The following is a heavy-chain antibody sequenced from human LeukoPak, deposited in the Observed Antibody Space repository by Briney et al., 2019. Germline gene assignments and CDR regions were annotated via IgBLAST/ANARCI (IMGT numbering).Heavy chain of an antibody. CDR3: ARDLVGYSYGQCPYDY. D-gene: IGHD5-18*01. CDR2: FDPEDGET. Sequence: GASVKVSCKVSGYTLTELSMHWVRQAPGKGLEWMGGFDPEDGETIYAQKFQGRVTMTEDTSTDTAYMELSSLRSEDTAVYYCARDLVGYSYGQCPYDYWGQGTLVTVSS. CDR1: GYTLTELS. J-gene: IGHJ4*02. V-gene: IGHV1-24*01.